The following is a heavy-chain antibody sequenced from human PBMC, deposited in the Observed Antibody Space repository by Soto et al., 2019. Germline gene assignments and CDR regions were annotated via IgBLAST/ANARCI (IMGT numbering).Heavy chain of an antibody. J-gene: IGHJ4*02. Sequence: SETLSLTCTVSGGSISSYYWSWIRQPPGKGLEWIGYIYYSGSTNYNPSLKSRVTISVDTSKNQFSLKLSSVTAADTAVYYCARCDILTGYYNFDYWGQGTLVTVSS. CDR2: IYYSGST. CDR1: GGSISSYY. CDR3: ARCDILTGYYNFDY. D-gene: IGHD3-9*01. V-gene: IGHV4-59*08.